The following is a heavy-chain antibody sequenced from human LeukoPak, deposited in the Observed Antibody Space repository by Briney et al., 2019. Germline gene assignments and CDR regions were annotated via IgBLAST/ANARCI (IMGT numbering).Heavy chain of an antibody. J-gene: IGHJ4*02. V-gene: IGHV3-21*01. CDR1: GFTFSSYS. D-gene: IGHD6-6*01. CDR2: ISSSSSYI. Sequence: GGSLRLSCAASGFTFSSYSMNWVRQAPGKGLEWVSSISSSSSYIYYADSVRGRFTISRDNAKNSLYLQMNSLRAEDTAVYYCARDPGSLAARPVDYWGQGTLVTVSS. CDR3: ARDPGSLAARPVDY.